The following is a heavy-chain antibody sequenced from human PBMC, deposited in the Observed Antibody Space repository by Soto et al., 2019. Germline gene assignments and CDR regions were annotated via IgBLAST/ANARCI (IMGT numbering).Heavy chain of an antibody. Sequence: ASVKVSCKASGYTFTSYGISWVRQAPGQGLEWMGWISAYNGNTNYAQKLQGRATMTTDTSTSTAYMELRSLRSDDTAVYYCARASPTLYGESYNWFDPWGQGTLVTVSS. CDR1: GYTFTSYG. CDR2: ISAYNGNT. CDR3: ARASPTLYGESYNWFDP. J-gene: IGHJ5*02. V-gene: IGHV1-18*01. D-gene: IGHD4-17*01.